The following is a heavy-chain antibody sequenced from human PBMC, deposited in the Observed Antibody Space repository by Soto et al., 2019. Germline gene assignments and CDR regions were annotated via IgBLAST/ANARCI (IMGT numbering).Heavy chain of an antibody. J-gene: IGHJ6*02. Sequence: QMQLAQSGAEVKKPGSSVKVSCKASGYTFNSYPLNWVRQAPGQGLEWIGGIVPIFGRPHNAEHLRGRVAITADESSDTAFVELTNLTFKDTATYYCASFPFRHGDFYNNLDVDVWGQGTTVIVSS. CDR3: ASFPFRHGDFYNNLDVDV. CDR1: GYTFNSYP. V-gene: IGHV1-69*01. CDR2: IVPIFGRP. D-gene: IGHD3-3*01.